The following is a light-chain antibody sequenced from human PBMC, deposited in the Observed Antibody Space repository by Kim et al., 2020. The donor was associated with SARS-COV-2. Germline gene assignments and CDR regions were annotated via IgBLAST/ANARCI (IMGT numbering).Light chain of an antibody. CDR2: SKY. CDR1: TLRNYY. V-gene: IGLV3-19*01. J-gene: IGLJ3*02. CDR3: NSRDSNGDHVV. Sequence: SSELTQDPAVSVALGQTVRLTCQRDTLRNYYATWYQQRPGQAPVLVLYSKYKRTTGIPNRCTGSASGNTASLTLTGAHSEDEAAYYCNSRDSNGDHVVFG.